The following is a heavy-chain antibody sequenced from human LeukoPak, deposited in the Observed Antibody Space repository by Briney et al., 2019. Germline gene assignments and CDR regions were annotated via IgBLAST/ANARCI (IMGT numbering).Heavy chain of an antibody. CDR2: IKEDGTET. CDR1: TFTFSNYR. Sequence: GGSLRLSCAASTFTFSNYRMSWVRLAPGKGLEWVANIKEDGTETYYVDSVKGRFTISRDNAKNSLYLQMNSLRVEDTAVYYCAKEGRSLQTYWGQGTLVTVSS. V-gene: IGHV3-7*03. D-gene: IGHD5-24*01. CDR3: AKEGRSLQTY. J-gene: IGHJ4*02.